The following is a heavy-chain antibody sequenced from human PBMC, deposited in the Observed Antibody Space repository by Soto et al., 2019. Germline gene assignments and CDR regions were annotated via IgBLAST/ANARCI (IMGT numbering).Heavy chain of an antibody. CDR1: GFTFGASN. D-gene: IGHD3-9*01. CDR2: IGSKGETYAT. Sequence: EVQLVESGGDLVQPGGSLKLYCAASGFTFGASNLQWVRQASGKGLEWRGRIGSKGETYATTYAASVKGRFTISRDDSKKTAYLQMNNLESEDTAVYYCSRDDSDWFFNWGRGTLVTVSS. J-gene: IGHJ4*02. V-gene: IGHV3-73*02. CDR3: SRDDSDWFFN.